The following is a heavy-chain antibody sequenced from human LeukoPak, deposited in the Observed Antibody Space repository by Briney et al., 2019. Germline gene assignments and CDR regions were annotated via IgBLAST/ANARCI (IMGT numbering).Heavy chain of an antibody. CDR3: ARDLYYGSGSYPPFDY. CDR1: GGSISSSSYY. J-gene: IGHJ4*02. Sequence: SETLSLTCTVSGGSISSSSYYWGWIRQPPGKGLEWIGSIYYSGSTYYNPSLKSRVTISVDTSKNQFSLKLRSVTAADTAVYYCARDLYYGSGSYPPFDYWGQGTLVTVSS. V-gene: IGHV4-39*07. CDR2: IYYSGST. D-gene: IGHD3-10*01.